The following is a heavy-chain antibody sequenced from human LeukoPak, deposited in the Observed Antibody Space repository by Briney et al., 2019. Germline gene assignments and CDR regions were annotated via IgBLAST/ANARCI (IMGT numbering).Heavy chain of an antibody. CDR2: IIPILGIA. D-gene: IGHD3-16*01. CDR1: GATFSSYA. Sequence: SAKVSCKASGATFSSYAFSWLRRPPGQGLKWLGRIIPILGIANYAQKFQGRVTITADKSTSTAYMELSSLRSEDTAVYHCLYGGEDRYYYYYGMDVWGQGTTVTVSS. CDR3: LYGGEDRYYYYYGMDV. J-gene: IGHJ6*02. V-gene: IGHV1-69*04.